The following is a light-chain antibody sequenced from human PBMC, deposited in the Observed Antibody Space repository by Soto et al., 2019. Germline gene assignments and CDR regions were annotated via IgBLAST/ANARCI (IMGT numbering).Light chain of an antibody. Sequence: AIRMTQSPSSLSASTGDRVTITCRASQGISSYLAWYQQKPGKAPKLLIYAASTLQSGVPSRFSGSGSGTGFTLTISCLQSEDFATYYCQQYYSYPPLLTFGGGTKVEIK. CDR1: QGISSY. CDR3: QQYYSYPPLLT. J-gene: IGKJ4*01. CDR2: AAS. V-gene: IGKV1-8*01.